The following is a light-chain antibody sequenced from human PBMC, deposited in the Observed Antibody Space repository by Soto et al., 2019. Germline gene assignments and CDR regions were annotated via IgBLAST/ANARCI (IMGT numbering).Light chain of an antibody. CDR3: QQYDSFSYT. V-gene: IGKV1-5*03. CDR1: QSISSW. Sequence: DIQMTQSPSTLSASVGDRVTITCRASQSISSWLAWYQQKPGKAPKLLIYKASNLKSAVPSRFSGSGSGIEFTLTISSLQPDDFATYYCQQYDSFSYTFGQGTKLEIK. CDR2: KAS. J-gene: IGKJ2*01.